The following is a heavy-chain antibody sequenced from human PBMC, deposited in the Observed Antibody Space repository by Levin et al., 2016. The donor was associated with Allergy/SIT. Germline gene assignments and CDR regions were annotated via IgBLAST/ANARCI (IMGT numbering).Heavy chain of an antibody. CDR3: ATLPLDKVATLRNGRNYHHPYMET. CDR1: GYNFTTNA. J-gene: IGHJ6*03. Sequence: ASVKVSCKCSGYNFTTNAISWIRQAPGRGLEWVGWIDTFSGLTDYAENLEGRVFVTADTVTSTTYMDLWRLTYDDTAIYYCATLPLDKVATLRNGRNYHHPYMETWGRGTTVTVSS. V-gene: IGHV1-18*01. CDR2: IDTFSGLT. D-gene: IGHD5-24*01.